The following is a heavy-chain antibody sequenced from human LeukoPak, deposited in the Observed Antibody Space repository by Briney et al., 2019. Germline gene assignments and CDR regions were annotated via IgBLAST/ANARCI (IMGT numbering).Heavy chain of an antibody. CDR3: VSFYETY. V-gene: IGHV3-74*01. CDR1: GNYW. J-gene: IGHJ4*02. Sequence: GGSLRLSCAASGNYWMHWVRQAPGKGLVWVSHINSDGSWTSYADSVKGRFTISKDNAKNTVYLQMNNLRAEDTAVYYCVSFYETYWGRETLVAVSS. D-gene: IGHD2-2*01. CDR2: INSDGSWT.